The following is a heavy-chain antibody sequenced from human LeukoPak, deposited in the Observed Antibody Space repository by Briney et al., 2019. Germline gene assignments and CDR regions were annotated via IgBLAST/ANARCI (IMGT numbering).Heavy chain of an antibody. D-gene: IGHD2-2*01. CDR2: ISYDGSNK. CDR3: ARGSCSSTICSQGHDS. CDR1: GFTFSSYG. V-gene: IGHV3-30*03. J-gene: IGHJ5*02. Sequence: PGRSLRLSCAASGFTFSSYGMHWVRQAPGKGLEWVAVISYDGSNKYYADSVKGRFTISRDNSKNTLYLQMNSLRAEDTAVYYCARGSCSSTICSQGHDSWGQGTLVSVSS.